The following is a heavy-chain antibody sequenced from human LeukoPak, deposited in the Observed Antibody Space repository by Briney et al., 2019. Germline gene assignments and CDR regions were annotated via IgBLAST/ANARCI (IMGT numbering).Heavy chain of an antibody. CDR1: GFSFSNDW. D-gene: IGHD2-2*01. CDR3: ARDHAYRTDY. J-gene: IGHJ4*02. V-gene: IGHV3-7*01. CDR2: IDQDESKK. Sequence: GGSLRLSCAASGFSFSNDWMCWVRQAPGKGLEWVANIDQDESKKYYVDSVKGRFTISRDNAKNSLYLQMSSPRAEDTAVYYCARDHAYRTDYWGQGTLVTVSS.